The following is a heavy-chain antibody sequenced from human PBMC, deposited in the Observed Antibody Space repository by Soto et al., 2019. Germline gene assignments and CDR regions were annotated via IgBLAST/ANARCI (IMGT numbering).Heavy chain of an antibody. V-gene: IGHV1-2*04. CDR1: GYTFTGYY. CDR2: INPNSGGT. CDR3: ARAFTSAGYSSHGDYYYGMDV. J-gene: IGHJ6*02. D-gene: IGHD6-13*01. Sequence: GASVKVSCKASGYTFTGYYMHWVRQAPGQGLEWMGWINPNSGGTNYAQKFQGWVTMTRDTSISTAYMELSRLRSDDTAVYYCARAFTSAGYSSHGDYYYGMDVWGQGTTVTVSS.